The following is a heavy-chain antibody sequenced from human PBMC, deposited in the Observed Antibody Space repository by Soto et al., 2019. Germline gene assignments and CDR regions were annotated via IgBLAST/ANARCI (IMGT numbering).Heavy chain of an antibody. D-gene: IGHD3-10*01. V-gene: IGHV6-1*01. J-gene: IGHJ5*02. CDR3: AREVLYYYGSGSLDP. CDR2: TYYRSKWYN. CDR1: GDSVSSNSAA. Sequence: SQTLSLTCASSGDSVSSNSAAWNWIRQSPSRGLEWLGRTYYRSKWYNDYAVSVKSRITINPDTSKNQFSLQLNSVTPEDTAVYYCAREVLYYYGSGSLDPWGQGTLVTVSS.